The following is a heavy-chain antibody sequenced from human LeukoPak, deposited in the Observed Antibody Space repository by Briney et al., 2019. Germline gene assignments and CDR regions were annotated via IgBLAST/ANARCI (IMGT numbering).Heavy chain of an antibody. CDR2: ISGSAEST. V-gene: IGHV3-23*01. J-gene: IGHJ4*02. CDR3: AKTGNNNEGSFDF. CDR1: GFTFSSYA. Sequence: GSLRLSCAASGFTFSSYAMSWVRQPPGKGLEWVSTISGSAESTHYADSVKVRFTISRDNSKNTLYLQMNSLRAEDTAIYYCAKTGNNNEGSFDFWGQGTLVTVSS. D-gene: IGHD1/OR15-1a*01.